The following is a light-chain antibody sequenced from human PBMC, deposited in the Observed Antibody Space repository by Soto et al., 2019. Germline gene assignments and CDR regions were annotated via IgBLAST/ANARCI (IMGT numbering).Light chain of an antibody. Sequence: QSALTQPPSASGSPGQSVTISCTGTSSDVGGYNYVSWYQQHPGKAPKLMIYEVSKRPSGVPDRFSGSKSGNTASLTVSGLQAEDEADYDCSSYAGRNNLVVFGGGTKLTVL. CDR3: SSYAGRNNLVV. J-gene: IGLJ2*01. V-gene: IGLV2-8*01. CDR2: EVS. CDR1: SSDVGGYNY.